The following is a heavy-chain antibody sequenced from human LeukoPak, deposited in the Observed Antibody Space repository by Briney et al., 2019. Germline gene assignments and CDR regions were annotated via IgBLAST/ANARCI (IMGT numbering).Heavy chain of an antibody. Sequence: YPSQTLSLTCAVSGGSISSGGYSWSWIRQPPGKGLEWIGYIYHSGSTYYNPSLKSRVTISVDRSKNQFSLKLSSVTAADTAVYYCARARGSGGMFAFDIWGQGTMVTVSS. D-gene: IGHD3-10*01. CDR3: ARARGSGGMFAFDI. CDR1: GGSISSGGYS. CDR2: IYHSGST. J-gene: IGHJ3*02. V-gene: IGHV4-30-2*01.